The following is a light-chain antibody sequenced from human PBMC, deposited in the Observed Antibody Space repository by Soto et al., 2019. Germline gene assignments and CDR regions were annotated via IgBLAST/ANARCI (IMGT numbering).Light chain of an antibody. CDR1: SSDVGGYNY. V-gene: IGLV2-11*01. CDR2: DVS. CDR3: CSYAGSYTHYV. Sequence: QSALTQPRSVSGSPGQSITISCTGTSSDVGGYNYVSWYRQHPGKAPKLMIYDVSKRPSGVPDRFSGSKSGNTASLTISGLQAEDGADYYCCSYAGSYTHYVFGTGTQLTVL. J-gene: IGLJ1*01.